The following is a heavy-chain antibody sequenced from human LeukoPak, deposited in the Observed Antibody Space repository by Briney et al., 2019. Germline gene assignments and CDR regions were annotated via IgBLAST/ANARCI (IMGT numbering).Heavy chain of an antibody. CDR1: GYSFTSNW. J-gene: IGHJ6*02. CDR3: ATRSGGRFSYYYGMDV. CDR2: IFPDDSDT. Sequence: GVSLKISCKGSGYSFTSNWIGWVRQMPGKGLEWMGIIFPDDSDTRYNPSFRGQVTISADKSITTAYLQWNSLKASDTAVYYCATRSGGRFSYYYGMDVWGQGTTVTVSS. D-gene: IGHD2-15*01. V-gene: IGHV5-51*01.